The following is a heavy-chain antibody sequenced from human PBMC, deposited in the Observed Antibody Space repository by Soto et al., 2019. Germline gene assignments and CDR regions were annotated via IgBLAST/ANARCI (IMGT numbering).Heavy chain of an antibody. Sequence: SGPTLVNPTQTLTLTCTFSGFSLSTSGMCVSWIRQPPGKALEWLALIDWDDDKYYSTSLKTRLTISKDTSKNQVVLTMTNMDPVDTATYYCARIRYSSGWSQGIDYWGQGTLVTVSS. CDR1: GFSLSTSGMC. CDR2: IDWDDDK. CDR3: ARIRYSSGWSQGIDY. V-gene: IGHV2-70*01. D-gene: IGHD6-19*01. J-gene: IGHJ4*02.